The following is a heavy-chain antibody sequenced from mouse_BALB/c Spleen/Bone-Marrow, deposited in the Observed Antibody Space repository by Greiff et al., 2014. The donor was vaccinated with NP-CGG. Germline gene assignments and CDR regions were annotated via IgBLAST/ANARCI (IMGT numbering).Heavy chain of an antibody. CDR3: ARRYGNYYFDY. Sequence: VQLQQSGPELVKPGASVKMSCKASGYTFTSYVMHWVKQKPGQGLEWIGYIHPYNDGTKYNEKFKGKATLTSDKSSSTAYMELSSLASEDSAVYYCARRYGNYYFDYWGQGTTLTVSS. J-gene: IGHJ2*01. CDR1: GYTFTSYV. CDR2: IHPYNDGT. V-gene: IGHV1-14*01. D-gene: IGHD2-10*02.